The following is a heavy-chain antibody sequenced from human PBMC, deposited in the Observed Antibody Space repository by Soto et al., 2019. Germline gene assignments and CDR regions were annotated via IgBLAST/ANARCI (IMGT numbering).Heavy chain of an antibody. V-gene: IGHV3-7*01. D-gene: IGHD5-12*01. CDR1: GFTFSSYW. Sequence: GGSLRLSCAASGFTFSSYWMSWVRQAPGKGLEWVANIKQDGSEKYYVDSVKGRFTISRDNAKNSLYLQMNSLRAEDTAVYYCARFRSGYDYGVIDYWGQGTLVTVSS. CDR2: IKQDGSEK. CDR3: ARFRSGYDYGVIDY. J-gene: IGHJ4*02.